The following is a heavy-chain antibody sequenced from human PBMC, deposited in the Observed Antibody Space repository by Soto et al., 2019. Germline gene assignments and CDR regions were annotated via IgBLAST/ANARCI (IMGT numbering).Heavy chain of an antibody. CDR2: INPKSGGT. Sequence: ASVNVSCKASGYSFTDYHIHWVRQAPGQGLEWLGRINPKSGGTSTAQKFQGWVTMTTDTSISTAYMELTRLRSDDTAVYYCASSTTVTLPNYWGQGTLVSVSS. D-gene: IGHD4-17*01. J-gene: IGHJ4*02. V-gene: IGHV1-2*04. CDR3: ASSTTVTLPNY. CDR1: GYSFTDYH.